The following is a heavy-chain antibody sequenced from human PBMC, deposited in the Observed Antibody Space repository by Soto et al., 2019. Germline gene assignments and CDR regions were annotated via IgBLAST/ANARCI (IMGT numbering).Heavy chain of an antibody. D-gene: IGHD5-12*01. J-gene: IGHJ4*02. V-gene: IGHV1-69*06. CDR1: GATLSSYA. Sequence: ASVKVSCKTSGATLSSYAITWVRQAPGQGLEWMGGIVPTVDTSTYAQKFQGRVTITADKFTNTVYMELSSLRSDDTAVYYCVRVVAIPGYPDNWGQGTLVTVSS. CDR2: IVPTVDTS. CDR3: VRVVAIPGYPDN.